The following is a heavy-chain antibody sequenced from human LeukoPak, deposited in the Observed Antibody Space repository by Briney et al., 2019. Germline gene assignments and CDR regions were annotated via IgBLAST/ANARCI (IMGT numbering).Heavy chain of an antibody. D-gene: IGHD1-14*01. Sequence: GGSLRLSCAASGFTFSSYAMSWVRQAPGKGLEWVSTISNSDGTTYYADSVKGRFTIPRDDSENTLSLQMNSLRAEDTAVYYCAKATGYLLWGQGTLVTVSS. CDR3: AKATGYLL. J-gene: IGHJ4*02. CDR1: GFTFSSYA. CDR2: ISNSDGTT. V-gene: IGHV3-23*01.